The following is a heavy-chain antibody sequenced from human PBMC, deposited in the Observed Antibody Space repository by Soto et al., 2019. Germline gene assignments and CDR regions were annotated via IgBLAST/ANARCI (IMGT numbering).Heavy chain of an antibody. CDR1: GGSVSSGGYY. Sequence: QVQLQESGPGLVKPSQTLSLTCTVSGGSVSSGGYYWSWIRKHPGKGLEWIGYIYYSGRTYYNPSLESRVTISVDTSKNQFSLKLSSVTAADTAVYYCARGVTMVRGVIHTPYFDYWGQGTLVTVSS. CDR3: ARGVTMVRGVIHTPYFDY. CDR2: IYYSGRT. J-gene: IGHJ4*02. V-gene: IGHV4-31*03. D-gene: IGHD3-10*01.